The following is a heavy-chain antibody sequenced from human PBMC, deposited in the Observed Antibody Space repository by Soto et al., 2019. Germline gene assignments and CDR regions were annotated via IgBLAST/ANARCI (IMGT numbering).Heavy chain of an antibody. V-gene: IGHV1-3*01. CDR2: INAGNGNT. D-gene: IGHD4-17*01. CDR1: GYTFTSYP. Sequence: PVKLSCKTSGYTFTSYPMHWVRQAPGQRLEWMGWINAGNGNTKYSQKFQGRVTITRDTSASTAYMELSSLRSEDTAVYYCATLLVWDVADYGDYYHTGRYVWSQGSRVTVSS. CDR3: ATLLVWDVADYGDYYHTGRYV. J-gene: IGHJ6*02.